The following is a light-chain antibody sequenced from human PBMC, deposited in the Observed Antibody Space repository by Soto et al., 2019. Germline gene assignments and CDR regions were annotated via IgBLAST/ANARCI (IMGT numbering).Light chain of an antibody. CDR3: QQYNSYSPWT. CDR2: KAS. Sequence: DIQMTQSPSTLSASVGDRVTITCRASQSISSWLAWYQQKPGKAPKLLIYKASSLEIGVPSRFSGSGSGTEFTLTISSLQPDDFATNYCQQYNSYSPWTFGQGTKVEIK. J-gene: IGKJ1*01. V-gene: IGKV1-5*03. CDR1: QSISSW.